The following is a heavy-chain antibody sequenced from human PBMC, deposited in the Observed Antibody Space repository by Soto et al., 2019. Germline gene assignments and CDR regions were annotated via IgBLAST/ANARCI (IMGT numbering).Heavy chain of an antibody. CDR1: GFTFSRSA. V-gene: IGHV3-23*01. CDR3: AKARGSSPHWGYYNMDV. J-gene: IGHJ6*03. CDR2: VGGNSVST. Sequence: VRLLESGGDLIQPGGSLRLSCASSGFTFSRSAMSWGRQAPDKGLEWVSAVGGNSVSTFYADSVKGRFTISKDSSKNTLFLQMNSVRAEDTAVYYCAKARGSSPHWGYYNMDVWGKGTTVTVS. D-gene: IGHD6-6*01.